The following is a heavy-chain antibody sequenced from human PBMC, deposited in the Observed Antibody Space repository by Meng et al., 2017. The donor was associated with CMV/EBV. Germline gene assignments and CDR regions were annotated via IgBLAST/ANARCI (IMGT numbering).Heavy chain of an antibody. CDR2: IDWDDDK. CDR1: GFSLRTRGLR. Sequence: SGPTLVKPTPTLTLTCTFSGFSLRTRGLRVSWIRQLTGKALEWHARIDWDDDKFYSTSLTTRLTISKDTSINQVVPTMTDMDPVDTATYSCAWTPIAAAGSPRESVPKRYGMDVWGQGTTVTVSS. D-gene: IGHD6-13*01. V-gene: IGHV2-70D*14. J-gene: IGHJ6*02. CDR3: AWTPIAAAGSPRESVPKRYGMDV.